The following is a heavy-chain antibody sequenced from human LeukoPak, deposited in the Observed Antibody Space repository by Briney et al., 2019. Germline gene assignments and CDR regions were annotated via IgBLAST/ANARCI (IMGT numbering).Heavy chain of an antibody. D-gene: IGHD3-3*01. CDR3: ARHGGHFDY. Sequence: KPSETLSLTCTVSGGSISSYYWSWIRQPPGKGLEWIGYIYYSGSTNYNPSLKGRATISVDTSKNQFSLKLSSVTAADTAVYYCARHGGHFDYWGQGTLVTVSS. CDR2: IYYSGST. V-gene: IGHV4-59*08. J-gene: IGHJ4*02. CDR1: GGSISSYY.